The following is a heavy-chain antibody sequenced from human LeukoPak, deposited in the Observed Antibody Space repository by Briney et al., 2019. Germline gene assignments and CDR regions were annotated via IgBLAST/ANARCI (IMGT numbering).Heavy chain of an antibody. CDR2: IWYDGSNK. J-gene: IGHJ4*02. D-gene: IGHD3-22*01. Sequence: GGSLRLSCAASGFTFSSYAMHWVRQAPGKGLEWVAVIWYDGSNKYYADSVKGRFTISRDNSKNTLYLQMNSLRAEDTAVYYCARDHGSIVVVNQFDYWGQGTLVTVSS. CDR1: GFTFSSYA. V-gene: IGHV3-33*08. CDR3: ARDHGSIVVVNQFDY.